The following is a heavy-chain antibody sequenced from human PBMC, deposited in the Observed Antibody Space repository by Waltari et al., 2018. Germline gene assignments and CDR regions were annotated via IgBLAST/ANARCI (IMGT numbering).Heavy chain of an antibody. CDR3: ARHFGSVVVVAATNWFDP. D-gene: IGHD2-15*01. J-gene: IGHJ5*02. V-gene: IGHV4-31*03. CDR2: IYYSGST. Sequence: QLQLQESGPGLVKPSETLSLTCTVSGGSISSSSYYWGWIRQHPGKGLEWIGYIYYSGSTYYNPSLKSRVTISVDTSKNQFSLKLSSVTAADTAVYYCARHFGSVVVVAATNWFDPWGQGTLVTVSS. CDR1: GGSISSSSYY.